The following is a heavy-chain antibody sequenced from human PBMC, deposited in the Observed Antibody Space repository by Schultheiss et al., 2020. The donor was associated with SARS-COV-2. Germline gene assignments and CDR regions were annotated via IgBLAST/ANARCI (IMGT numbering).Heavy chain of an antibody. D-gene: IGHD1-7*01. J-gene: IGHJ5*02. V-gene: IGHV4-4*07. CDR3: ARGIWNSEDWLDP. Sequence: SQTLSLTCTVSGGSISSYYWSWIRQPAGKGLEWIGRIYTSGSTNYNTSLKSRVTISVDTSKNQFSLKLTSVTAADTAVYFCARGIWNSEDWLDPWGQGTLVTVSS. CDR2: IYTSGST. CDR1: GGSISSYY.